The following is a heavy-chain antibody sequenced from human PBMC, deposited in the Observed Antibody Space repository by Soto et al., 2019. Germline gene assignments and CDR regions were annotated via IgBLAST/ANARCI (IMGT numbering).Heavy chain of an antibody. V-gene: IGHV1-69*06. CDR1: GGTFSSYA. D-gene: IGHD3-22*01. Sequence: SVKVSCKASGGTFSSYAISWVRQAPGQGLEWMGGIIPIFGTANYAQKFQGRVTITADKSTSTAYMELSSLRSEDTAVYYCARASNYYDSSGYYPLYYYGMDVWGQVTTVTVSS. CDR2: IIPIFGTA. CDR3: ARASNYYDSSGYYPLYYYGMDV. J-gene: IGHJ6*02.